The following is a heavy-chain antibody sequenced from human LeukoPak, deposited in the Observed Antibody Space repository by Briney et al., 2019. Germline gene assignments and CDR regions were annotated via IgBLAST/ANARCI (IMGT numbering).Heavy chain of an antibody. CDR1: GYTFTGYY. CDR2: INPNSGGT. CDR3: ARKRLWYNHGPHHAFDI. J-gene: IGHJ3*02. D-gene: IGHD1-1*01. V-gene: IGHV1-2*04. Sequence: ASVKVSCKASGYTFTGYYMHWLRQAPGQGLEWMGRINPNSGGTNYAQKFQGWVTMTRDTSISTAYMELSRLRSDDTAVYYCARKRLWYNHGPHHAFDIWGQGTMVTVSS.